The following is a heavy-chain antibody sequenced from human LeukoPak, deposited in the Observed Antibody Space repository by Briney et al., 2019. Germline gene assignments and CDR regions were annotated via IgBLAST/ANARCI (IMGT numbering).Heavy chain of an antibody. Sequence: GGSLRLSCAASGFTFSSYEMNWVRQAPGKGLEWVSYISSSCSTIYYADSVKGRFTISRDNAKNSLYLQMNSLRAEKKAVYFCVRWKSNGFDIWGQGTMVTVSS. J-gene: IGHJ3*02. V-gene: IGHV3-48*03. CDR1: GFTFSSYE. D-gene: IGHD1-1*01. CDR3: VRWKSNGFDI. CDR2: ISSSCSTI.